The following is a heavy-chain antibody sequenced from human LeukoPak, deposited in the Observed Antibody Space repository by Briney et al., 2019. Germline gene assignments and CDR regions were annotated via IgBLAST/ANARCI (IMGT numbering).Heavy chain of an antibody. D-gene: IGHD3-22*01. V-gene: IGHV1-18*01. J-gene: IGHJ4*02. Sequence: ASVKVSCKASGYTFSSYGFSWVRQAPGQGLEWMGWINAYNGNTDYAQKLQGRVTMTTDTSTNTAYVELGSLRSDDTAVYFCARDLGDYYDSSVFFDFWGQGTLVTVSP. CDR2: INAYNGNT. CDR1: GYTFSSYG. CDR3: ARDLGDYYDSSVFFDF.